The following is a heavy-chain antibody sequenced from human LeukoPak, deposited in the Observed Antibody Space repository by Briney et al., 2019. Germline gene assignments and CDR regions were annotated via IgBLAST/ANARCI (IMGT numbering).Heavy chain of an antibody. CDR3: ARGRPGIYYYGSGSHYDY. V-gene: IGHV4-34*01. Sequence: SETLSLTCAVYGGSFSGYYWSWIRQPPGKGLEWIGEINHSGSTNYNPSLKSRVTISVDTSKNQFSLKLGSVTAADTAVYYCARGRPGIYYYGSGSHYDYWGQGTLVTVSS. D-gene: IGHD3-10*01. CDR2: INHSGST. CDR1: GGSFSGYY. J-gene: IGHJ4*02.